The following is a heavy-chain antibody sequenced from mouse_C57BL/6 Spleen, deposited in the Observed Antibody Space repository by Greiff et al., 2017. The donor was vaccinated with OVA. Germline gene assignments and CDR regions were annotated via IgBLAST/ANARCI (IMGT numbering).Heavy chain of an antibody. V-gene: IGHV3-6*01. CDR3: AREGDDGYYFDY. J-gene: IGHJ2*01. CDR1: GYSITSGYY. CDR2: ISYDGSN. D-gene: IGHD2-3*01. Sequence: EVQLQQSGPGLVKPSQSLSLTCSVTGYSITSGYYWNWIRQFPGNKLEWMGYISYDGSNNYNPSLKNRISITRDTSKNQFFLKLNSVTTEDAATYYCAREGDDGYYFDYWGQGTTLTVSS.